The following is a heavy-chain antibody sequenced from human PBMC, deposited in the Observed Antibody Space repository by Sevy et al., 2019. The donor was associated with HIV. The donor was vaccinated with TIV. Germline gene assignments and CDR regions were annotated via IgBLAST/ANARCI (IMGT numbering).Heavy chain of an antibody. CDR1: GFTFSRDW. V-gene: IGHV3-74*01. J-gene: IGHJ3*02. CDR3: TRASEGAFDI. Sequence: GGSLRLSCTASGFTFSRDWIHWVRRAPGKGLVWVSRIDGDGSSTTYADSVKGRFTISRDNAKNTLYLQMNSLRADDTAVYYCTRASEGAFDIWGQGTMVTV. CDR2: IDGDGSST.